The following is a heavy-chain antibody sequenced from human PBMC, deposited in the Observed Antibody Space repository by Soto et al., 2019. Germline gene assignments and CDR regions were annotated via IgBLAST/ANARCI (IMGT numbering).Heavy chain of an antibody. Sequence: QVQLVQSGAEVKKPGASVKVSCKASGYTFTSYGISWVRQAPGQGLEWMGWISAYNGNTKYAQKLQGRVTMTTDTSTSKAYMELRSLRSDDTAVYYCARDSPYYYDSSGYYNRVDAFDIWGQGTMVTVSS. V-gene: IGHV1-18*01. CDR1: GYTFTSYG. J-gene: IGHJ3*02. D-gene: IGHD3-22*01. CDR3: ARDSPYYYDSSGYYNRVDAFDI. CDR2: ISAYNGNT.